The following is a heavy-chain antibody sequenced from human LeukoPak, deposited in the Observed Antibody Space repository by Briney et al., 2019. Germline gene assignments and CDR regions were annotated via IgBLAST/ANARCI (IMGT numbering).Heavy chain of an antibody. CDR3: ARDLLLWFGEPRSDY. CDR2: ISSSSSTI. J-gene: IGHJ4*02. Sequence: GGSLRLSCAASGFTFNSYSMNWVRQAPGKGLEWVSYISSSSSTIYYADSVKGRFTISRDNAKNSLYLQMNSLRAEDTAVYYCARDLLLWFGEPRSDYWGQGTLVTVSS. CDR1: GFTFNSYS. D-gene: IGHD3-10*01. V-gene: IGHV3-48*04.